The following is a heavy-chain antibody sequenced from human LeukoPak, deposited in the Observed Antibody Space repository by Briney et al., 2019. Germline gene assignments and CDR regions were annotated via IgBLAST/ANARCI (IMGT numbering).Heavy chain of an antibody. CDR3: ARIFRYQMVDYNGLDV. CDR2: ISSDSAYI. Sequence: PGGSLRLSCAASGFTFTSYAMSWVRQAPGKGLEWVSAISSDSAYIYYRDSVKGQFTISRDNAKNSVSLQMDSLRAEDTAVYYCARIFRYQMVDYNGLDVWGQGTTVTVSS. J-gene: IGHJ6*02. CDR1: GFTFTSYA. V-gene: IGHV3-21*01. D-gene: IGHD2-2*01.